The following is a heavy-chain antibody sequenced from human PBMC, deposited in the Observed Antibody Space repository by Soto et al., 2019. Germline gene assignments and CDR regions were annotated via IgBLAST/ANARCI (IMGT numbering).Heavy chain of an antibody. V-gene: IGHV1-18*04. CDR1: GYTFTSYG. CDR3: ARDRSIAAAGTLGY. D-gene: IGHD6-13*01. CDR2: ISAYNGNT. Sequence: GASVKVSCKASGYTFTSYGISWVRQAPGQGLEWMGWISAYNGNTNYAQKLQGRVTMTTDTSTSTAYMELRSLRSDDTAVYYCARDRSIAAAGTLGYWGQGTLVTVSS. J-gene: IGHJ4*02.